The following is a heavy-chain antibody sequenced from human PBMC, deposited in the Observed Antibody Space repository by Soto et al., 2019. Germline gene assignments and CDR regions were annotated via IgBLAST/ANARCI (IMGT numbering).Heavy chain of an antibody. CDR1: GGSISSGGYY. CDR3: ARGSSIAGLCYGMDV. CDR2: NYYSGIT. V-gene: IGHV4-31*03. J-gene: IGHJ6*02. Sequence: QVQLQESGPGLVKPSQTLSLTCTVSGGSISSGGYYWTWIRQHPGKGLEWIGYNYYSGITYYNPSLKSRVTISLDTSKNQFSLKLSSVTAADTAAYYCARGSSIAGLCYGMDVWGQGTTVTVSS. D-gene: IGHD6-6*01.